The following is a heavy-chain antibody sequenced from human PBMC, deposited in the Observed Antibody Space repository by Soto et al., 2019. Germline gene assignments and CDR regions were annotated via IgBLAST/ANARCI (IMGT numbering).Heavy chain of an antibody. CDR2: INADGSTT. J-gene: IGHJ4*02. CDR1: GFTFSSYW. Sequence: DVQLVESGGGLAQPGGSLRLSCVGSGFTFSSYWMHWVRQAPGKGLVWVSRINADGSTTNYADSVKGRFTVSRDNAKNTVYLQMNSLRDEDTAVYFCGRAGWYRFDYWGQGTLLTVSS. CDR3: GRAGWYRFDY. V-gene: IGHV3-74*01. D-gene: IGHD2-15*01.